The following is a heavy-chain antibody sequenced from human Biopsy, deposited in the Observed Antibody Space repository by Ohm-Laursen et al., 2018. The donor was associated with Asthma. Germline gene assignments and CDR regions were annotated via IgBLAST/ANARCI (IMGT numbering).Heavy chain of an antibody. D-gene: IGHD2-15*01. Sequence: SLRLSCAASGFSFGGFGMHWVRQAPGKGLEWVAFILSDGGEPSYADSVKGRFTISRDNSKSTVYLQMNSLRAGDTAVYYCASGTYRRAFGHTLVFWGQGT. J-gene: IGHJ4*02. V-gene: IGHV3-33*01. CDR3: ASGTYRRAFGHTLVF. CDR1: GFSFGGFG. CDR2: ILSDGGEP.